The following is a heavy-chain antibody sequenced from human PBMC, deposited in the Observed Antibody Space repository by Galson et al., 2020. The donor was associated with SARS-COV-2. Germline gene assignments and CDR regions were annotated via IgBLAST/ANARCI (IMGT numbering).Heavy chain of an antibody. CDR3: ASAGGEG. CDR2: ISSTSNYI. V-gene: IGHV3-21*01. Sequence: NSGGSLRLSCAASGFTFSTYSMQWVRQAPGKGLEWVSSISSTSNYIYYVDSVKGRFTISRDNAKNSLYLQMNSLRAEDTALYYCASAGGEGWGQGTPVTVSS. CDR1: GFTFSTYS. J-gene: IGHJ4*02. D-gene: IGHD2-21*01.